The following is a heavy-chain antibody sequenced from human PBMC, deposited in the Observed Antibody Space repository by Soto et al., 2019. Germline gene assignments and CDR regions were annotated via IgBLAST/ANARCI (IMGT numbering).Heavy chain of an antibody. D-gene: IGHD6-13*01. Sequence: ASVKVSCKASGYTFTSYDINWVRQATGQGLERMGWMNPNSGNTGYAQKFQGRVTMTRNTSISTAYMELSSLRSEDTAVYYCARGLGLVLRYYGSWYDTWGLWGQRSPVIVSS. CDR2: MNPNSGNT. J-gene: IGHJ4*02. V-gene: IGHV1-8*01. CDR1: GYTFTSYD. CDR3: ARGLGLVLRYYGSWYDTWGL.